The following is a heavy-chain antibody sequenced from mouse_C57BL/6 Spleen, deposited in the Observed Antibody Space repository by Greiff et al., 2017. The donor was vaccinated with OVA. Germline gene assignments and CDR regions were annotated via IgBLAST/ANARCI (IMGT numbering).Heavy chain of an antibody. Sequence: ESGPELVKPGASVKISCKASGYAFSSSWMNWVKQRPGKGLEWIGRIYPGDGDTNYNGTFKGKATLTADKSSSTAYMHLSSLTSEDSAVYFCARYNYGSSYNYYAMDYWGQGTSVTVSS. D-gene: IGHD1-1*01. CDR3: ARYNYGSSYNYYAMDY. CDR2: IYPGDGDT. J-gene: IGHJ4*01. V-gene: IGHV1-82*01. CDR1: GYAFSSSW.